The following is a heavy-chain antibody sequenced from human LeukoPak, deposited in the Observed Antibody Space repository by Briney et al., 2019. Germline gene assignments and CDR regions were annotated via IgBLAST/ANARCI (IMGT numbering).Heavy chain of an antibody. CDR1: GYTFTGYY. Sequence: GASVKVSCKASGYTFTGYYMHWVRQAPGQGLEWMGRINPNSGGTNYAQKFQGRVTMTRDTSISTAYMELSRLRSDDTAAYYCARVAIYYYDSSTAGRLEDYWGQGTLVTVSS. D-gene: IGHD3-22*01. J-gene: IGHJ4*02. CDR2: INPNSGGT. V-gene: IGHV1-2*06. CDR3: ARVAIYYYDSSTAGRLEDY.